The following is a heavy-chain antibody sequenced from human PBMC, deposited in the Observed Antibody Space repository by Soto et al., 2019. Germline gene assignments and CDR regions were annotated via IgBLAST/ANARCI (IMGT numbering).Heavy chain of an antibody. CDR2: IYHIGST. V-gene: IGHV4-4*02. D-gene: IGHD4-17*01. CDR1: SGSISSSNW. J-gene: IGHJ4*02. Sequence: SETLSLTCAVSSGSISSSNWWSWVRQPPGKGLEWIGEIYHIGSTNYNPSLKSRVTISVDTSKNQFSLKLSSVTAADTAVYYCARQGVTTVDYWGQGTLVTVSS. CDR3: ARQGVTTVDY.